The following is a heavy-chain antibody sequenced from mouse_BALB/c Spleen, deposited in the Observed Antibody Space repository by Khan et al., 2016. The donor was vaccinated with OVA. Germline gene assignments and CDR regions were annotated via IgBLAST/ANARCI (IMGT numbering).Heavy chain of an antibody. CDR2: IWSDGST. CDR1: GFSLTNYG. Sequence: QVQLKESGPGLVAPSQSLSITCTISGFSLTNYGVHWVRQPPGKGLEWLVVIWSDGSTTYNSALKSRRSISKDNSKSQVFSKMNSPQTDDTAMYYCARQPYYHYYVMDYWGQGTSVTVSS. V-gene: IGHV2-6-1*01. D-gene: IGHD2-10*01. J-gene: IGHJ4*01. CDR3: ARQPYYHYYVMDY.